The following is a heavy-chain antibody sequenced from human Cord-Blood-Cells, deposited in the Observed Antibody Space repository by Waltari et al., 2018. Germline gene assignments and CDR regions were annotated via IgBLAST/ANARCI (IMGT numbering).Heavy chain of an antibody. CDR1: GGSISSGGYS. V-gene: IGHV4-30-2*01. J-gene: IGHJ2*01. Sequence: QLQLQESGSGLVKPSQTLSLTCAVSGGSISSGGYSWSWIRQPPGKGLEWIGYIYHSGSTYSNPSLKSRVTISVDRSKNQFSLKLSSVTAADTAVYYCARGSGPAAPYWYFDLWGRGTLVTVSS. D-gene: IGHD6-13*01. CDR2: IYHSGST. CDR3: ARGSGPAAPYWYFDL.